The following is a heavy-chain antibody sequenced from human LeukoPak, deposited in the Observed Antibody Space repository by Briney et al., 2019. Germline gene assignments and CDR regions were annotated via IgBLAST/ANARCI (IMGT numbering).Heavy chain of an antibody. CDR1: GFNFTGYW. D-gene: IGHD1-26*01. J-gene: IGHJ4*02. CDR2: LYSDGRSL. V-gene: IGHV3-74*03. CDR3: AKDGARRLIVGSTGRAYFDY. Sequence: PGGSLRLSCAGSGFNFTGYWMHWVRQAPGKGLEWISRLYSDGRSLTYADSVMGRFTISRDNAKNMLYLQMNSLRAEDTAVYYCAKDGARRLIVGSTGRAYFDYWGQGTLVTVSS.